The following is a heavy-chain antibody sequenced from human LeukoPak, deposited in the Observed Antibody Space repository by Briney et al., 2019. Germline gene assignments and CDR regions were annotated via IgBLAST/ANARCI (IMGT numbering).Heavy chain of an antibody. CDR3: AKELMGFDY. V-gene: IGHV3-23*01. Sequence: QPGGSLRLSCAASGFTFSSYAMSWVRQAPGKGLEWVSAVSGTGLTTYYADSVKGRFIVSRDNPKNTVYLQMNSLRGEDAAVYYCAKELMGFDYWGQGTPVTVSS. J-gene: IGHJ4*02. CDR2: VSGTGLTT. CDR1: GFTFSSYA. D-gene: IGHD2-8*01.